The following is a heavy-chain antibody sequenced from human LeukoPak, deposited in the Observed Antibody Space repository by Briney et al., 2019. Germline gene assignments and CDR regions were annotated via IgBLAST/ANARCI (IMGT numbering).Heavy chain of an antibody. V-gene: IGHV3-7*01. J-gene: IGHJ6*03. Sequence: GGSLRLSCAASGFTFSDYYMSWVRQAPGKGLEWVANIKQDGSEKYYVDSVKGRFTISRDNAKNSLCLQMNSLRAEDTAVYYCARDNGYCSGGRCYYYYMDVWGKGTTVTVSS. CDR1: GFTFSDYY. D-gene: IGHD2-15*01. CDR3: ARDNGYCSGGRCYYYYMDV. CDR2: IKQDGSEK.